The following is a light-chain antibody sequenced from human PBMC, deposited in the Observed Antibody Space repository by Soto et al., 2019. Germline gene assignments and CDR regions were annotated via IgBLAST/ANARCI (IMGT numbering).Light chain of an antibody. CDR1: QSVSSY. CDR3: QQRSNWHPYT. CDR2: DAS. Sequence: EIVLTQSPATLSLSPGERATLSCRASQSVSSYLAWYQQKLGQAPRLLIYDASNRATGIPARFSGSGSGTDFTLTISSLEPEDFAVYYCQQRSNWHPYTFGQGTKLEIK. V-gene: IGKV3-11*01. J-gene: IGKJ2*01.